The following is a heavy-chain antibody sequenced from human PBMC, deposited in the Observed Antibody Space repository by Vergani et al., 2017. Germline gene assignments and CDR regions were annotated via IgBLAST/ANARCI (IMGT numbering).Heavy chain of an antibody. CDR1: GFTFTSYA. D-gene: IGHD6-6*01. V-gene: IGHV1-3*01. CDR3: ARERKISSSSPGDY. Sequence: VHLVESGGGLVQPGGSLRLSCAASGFTFTSYAMHWVRQAPGQRLEWMGWINAGNGNTKYSQKFQGRVTITRDTSASTAYMELSSLRSEDTAVYYCARERKISSSSPGDYWGQGTLVTVSS. J-gene: IGHJ4*02. CDR2: INAGNGNT.